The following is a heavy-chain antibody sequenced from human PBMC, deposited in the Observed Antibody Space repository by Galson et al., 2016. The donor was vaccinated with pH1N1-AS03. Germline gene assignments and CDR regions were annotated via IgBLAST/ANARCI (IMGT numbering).Heavy chain of an antibody. CDR1: GGSISTYD. D-gene: IGHD4-23*01. Sequence: SETLSLTCTVSGGSISTYDWSWVRQPPGKGPEWIGNIYYTGSTNYNPSLRSRVSISVDTSKNQFSLNMTSVTAADTAVYYCARRNPPGDYGGSHWYVDLWGRGTLVTVSS. V-gene: IGHV4-59*01. CDR3: ARRNPPGDYGGSHWYVDL. CDR2: IYYTGST. J-gene: IGHJ2*01.